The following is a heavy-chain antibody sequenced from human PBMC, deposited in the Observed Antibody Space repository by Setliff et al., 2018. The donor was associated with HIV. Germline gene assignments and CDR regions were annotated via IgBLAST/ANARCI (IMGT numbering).Heavy chain of an antibody. CDR1: GFRFSDYY. CDR2: ISSSSSYI. V-gene: IGHV3-11*06. J-gene: IGHJ3*02. CDR3: ARDHYAFDI. Sequence: PGGSLRLSCAASGFRFSDYYMNWIRQAPGKGLEWISSISSSSSYIYYADSVKGRFTISRDNAKNSLYLQMNSLRAEDTAVYYCARDHYAFDIWGQGTMVTVSS.